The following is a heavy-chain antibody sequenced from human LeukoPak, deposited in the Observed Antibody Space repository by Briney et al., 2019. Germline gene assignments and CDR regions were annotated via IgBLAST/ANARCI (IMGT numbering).Heavy chain of an antibody. CDR3: ARGRKITMIVVDSGWFDP. V-gene: IGHV4-4*07. CDR1: GGSISSYY. CDR2: IYTSGST. J-gene: IGHJ5*02. D-gene: IGHD3-22*01. Sequence: SETLSLTCTVSGGSISSYYWSWIRQPAGKGLEWIGRIYTSGSTNYNPSLKSRVTMSVDTSKNQFSLKLSSVTAADTAVYYCARGRKITMIVVDSGWFDPWGQGTLVTVSS.